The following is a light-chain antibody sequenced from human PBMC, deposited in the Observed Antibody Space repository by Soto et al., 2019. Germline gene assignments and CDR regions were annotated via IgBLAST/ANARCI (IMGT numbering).Light chain of an antibody. CDR1: SGYSNYE. J-gene: IGLJ2*01. V-gene: IGLV9-49*01. CDR2: VGTGGIVG. Sequence: QLVLTQPPSASASLGASVTLTCTLSSGYSNYEVDWYQQRPGKGPRFVMRVGTGGIVGSKGDGIPDRFSVLGSGLNRYLTIKNIQEEDESDYHCGADHGSGSNFVSVFGGGTKLTVL. CDR3: GADHGSGSNFVSV.